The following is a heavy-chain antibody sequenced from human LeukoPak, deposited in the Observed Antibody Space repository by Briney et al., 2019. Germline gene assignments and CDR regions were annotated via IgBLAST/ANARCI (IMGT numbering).Heavy chain of an antibody. CDR2: INAGNGNT. CDR3: ARDGYSSGWRPLDY. D-gene: IGHD6-19*01. V-gene: IGHV1-3*01. J-gene: IGHJ4*02. Sequence: GSSVKVSCKASGYTFTSYAMHWVRQAPGQRLEWMGWINAGNGNTKYSQKFQGRVTITRDTSASTAYMELSSLRSEDTAVYYCARDGYSSGWRPLDYWGQGTLVTVSS. CDR1: GYTFTSYA.